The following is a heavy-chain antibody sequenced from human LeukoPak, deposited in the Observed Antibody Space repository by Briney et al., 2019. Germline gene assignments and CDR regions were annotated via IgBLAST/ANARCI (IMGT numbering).Heavy chain of an antibody. CDR2: ISSTSSYM. CDR3: ARRVTTFLS. Sequence: GGSLRLSCSASGFDLSPYTMNWVRQAPGKGLEWVASISSTSSYMYYGDSLKGRFTISRDNAKNTLYLQLGSLRAEDMATYYCARRVTTFLSWGQGTLVIVSS. J-gene: IGHJ4*02. D-gene: IGHD4-17*01. CDR1: GFDLSPYT. V-gene: IGHV3-21*01.